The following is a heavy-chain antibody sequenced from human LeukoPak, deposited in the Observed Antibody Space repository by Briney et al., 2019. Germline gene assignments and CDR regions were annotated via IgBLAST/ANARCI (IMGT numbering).Heavy chain of an antibody. CDR2: INPSGGST. V-gene: IGHV1-46*01. J-gene: IGHJ6*03. Sequence: ASVKVSCKASGYTFTGYYMHWVRQAPGQGLEWMGIINPSGGSTSYAQKFQGRVTMTRDMSTSTVYMELSSLRSEDTAVYYCAREGSGSYLHYYYYYMDVWGKGTTVTVSS. CDR3: AREGSGSYLHYYYYYMDV. D-gene: IGHD1-26*01. CDR1: GYTFTGYY.